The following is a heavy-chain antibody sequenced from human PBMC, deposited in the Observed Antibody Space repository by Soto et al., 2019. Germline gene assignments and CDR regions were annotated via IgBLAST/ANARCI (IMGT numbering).Heavy chain of an antibody. D-gene: IGHD1-26*01. CDR2: IEGDGSDK. J-gene: IGHJ4*02. Sequence: GGSLRLSCAASEFTFSTYWMTWVRQAPGKGLEWVANIEGDGSDKNYVDSVKGRFIVSRDNAKRSLYLQMNSLRVEDTAVYYCVRGLYTGSPHFFFWGQGTLVTVS. V-gene: IGHV3-7*05. CDR1: EFTFSTYW. CDR3: VRGLYTGSPHFFF.